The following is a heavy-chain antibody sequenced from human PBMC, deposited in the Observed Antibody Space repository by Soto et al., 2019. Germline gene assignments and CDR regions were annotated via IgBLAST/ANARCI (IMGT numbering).Heavy chain of an antibody. CDR3: ARDRMYYDSSGPFDY. V-gene: IGHV4-31*03. CDR2: IYYSGST. J-gene: IGHJ4*02. Sequence: SETLSLTCTVPGGSISSGGYYWSWIRQHPGKGLEWIGYIYYSGSTYYNPSLKSRVTISVDTSKNQFSLKLSSVTAADTAVYYCARDRMYYDSSGPFDYWGQGTLVTVSS. D-gene: IGHD3-22*01. CDR1: GGSISSGGYY.